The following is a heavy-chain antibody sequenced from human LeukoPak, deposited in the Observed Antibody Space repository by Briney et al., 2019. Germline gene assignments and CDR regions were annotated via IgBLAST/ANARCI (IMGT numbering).Heavy chain of an antibody. CDR1: GFTFSSSA. Sequence: GGSLRLSCAASGFTFSSSAMTWVRQAPGKGLEWVSAISGNGDSTYYTDSVKGRFTVSRDNSKNTLYLQMNSLRAEDTAVYYCARDGGSGADYWGQGTLVSVSS. D-gene: IGHD3-16*01. CDR3: ARDGGSGADY. V-gene: IGHV3-23*01. CDR2: ISGNGDST. J-gene: IGHJ4*02.